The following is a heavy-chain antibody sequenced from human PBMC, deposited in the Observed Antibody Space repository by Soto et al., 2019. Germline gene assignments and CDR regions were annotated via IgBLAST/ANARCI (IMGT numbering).Heavy chain of an antibody. CDR3: ARDVTGTPEPTPPQPKHNWFDP. J-gene: IGHJ5*02. CDR2: INAGNGNT. V-gene: IGHV1-3*01. Sequence: ASMKVSCKASGYTFTSYAMHWVRQAPGQRLEWMGWINAGNGNTKYSQKFQGRVTITRDTSASTAYMELSSLRSEDTAVYYCARDVTGTPEPTPPQPKHNWFDPWGQGTLVTVSS. CDR1: GYTFTSYA. D-gene: IGHD1-20*01.